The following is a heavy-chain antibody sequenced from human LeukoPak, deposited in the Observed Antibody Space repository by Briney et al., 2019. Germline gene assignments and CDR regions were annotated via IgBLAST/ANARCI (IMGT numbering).Heavy chain of an antibody. CDR1: GFTFSDYW. CDR2: IKSDGSRI. D-gene: IGHD3-3*01. J-gene: IGHJ1*01. Sequence: GGSLRLSSAASGFTFSDYWMDWVRQAPGKGLVWVSRIKSDGSRITYADSVRGRFTISRDNAKNTLYLQMNSLRAEDTAVYYCAFLPPGHWGQGTLVTVSS. CDR3: AFLPPGH. V-gene: IGHV3-74*01.